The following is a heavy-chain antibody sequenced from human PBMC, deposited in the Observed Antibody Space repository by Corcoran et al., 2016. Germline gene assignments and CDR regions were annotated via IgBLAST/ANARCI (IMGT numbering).Heavy chain of an antibody. V-gene: IGHV4-59*01. CDR2: IYYSGST. D-gene: IGHD5-18*01. CDR1: GGSISSYY. J-gene: IGHJ6*02. Sequence: QVQLQESGPGLVKPSETLSLTCTVSGGSISSYYWSWIRQPPGKGLEWIGYIYYSGSTNYNPSLKSRVTISVDTSKNQFSLRLSSFTAADTAVYYCARDRGGYSYGLQHGMDVWGQGTTVTVSS. CDR3: ARDRGGYSYGLQHGMDV.